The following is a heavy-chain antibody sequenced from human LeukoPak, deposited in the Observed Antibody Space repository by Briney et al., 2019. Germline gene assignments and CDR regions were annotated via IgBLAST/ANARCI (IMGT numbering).Heavy chain of an antibody. CDR2: INSNGSST. Sequence: PGGSLRLSCAASGFTFSNYWMHWVRHAPGKGLVWVSRINSNGSSTNYADSVKGRFTISRDNAKNTLHLQVSSLRAEDTALYYCAKGGATICDNWGQGTLVTVSS. J-gene: IGHJ4*02. V-gene: IGHV3-74*01. D-gene: IGHD5-12*01. CDR1: GFTFSNYW. CDR3: AKGGATICDN.